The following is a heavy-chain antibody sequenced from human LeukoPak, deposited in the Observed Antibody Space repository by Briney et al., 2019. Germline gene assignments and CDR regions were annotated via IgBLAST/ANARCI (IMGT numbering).Heavy chain of an antibody. Sequence: PGGSLRLSCAASEFIFSTYWMSWVRQAPGKGLEWVANIKEDGSESHYVDSVKGRFTISRDNAKNSLYLQMNSLRAEDTAIYYCARDSPDYGGKGFDYWGQGTLVTVSS. CDR3: ARDSPDYGGKGFDY. V-gene: IGHV3-7*03. CDR2: IKEDGSES. J-gene: IGHJ4*02. CDR1: EFIFSTYW. D-gene: IGHD4-23*01.